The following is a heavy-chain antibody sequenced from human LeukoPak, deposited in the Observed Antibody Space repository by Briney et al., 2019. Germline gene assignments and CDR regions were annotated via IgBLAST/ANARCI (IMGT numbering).Heavy chain of an antibody. D-gene: IGHD6-13*01. V-gene: IGHV3-23*01. CDR1: GFTFSSYA. CDR2: ISGSGGST. Sequence: GGSLRLSCAASGFTFSSYAMSWVRQAPGKGLEWVSAISGSGGSTYYADSVKGRFTISRDNSKNTLYLQMNSLRAEDTAVYYCARIPRSYSSSWYNWFDPWGQGTLVTVSS. J-gene: IGHJ5*02. CDR3: ARIPRSYSSSWYNWFDP.